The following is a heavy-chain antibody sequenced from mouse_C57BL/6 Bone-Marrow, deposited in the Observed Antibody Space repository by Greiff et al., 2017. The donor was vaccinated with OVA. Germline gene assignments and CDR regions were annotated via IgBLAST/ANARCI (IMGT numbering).Heavy chain of an antibody. CDR2: INPNNGGT. J-gene: IGHJ4*01. CDR1: GYTFTDYN. CDR3: ARLGLLFYAMDY. Sequence: EVKLMESGPELVKPGASVKIPCKASGYTFTDYNMDWVKQSHGKSLEWIGDINPNNGGTIYNQKFKGKATLTVDKSSSTAYMELRSLTSEDTAVYYCARLGLLFYAMDYWGQGTSVTVSS. D-gene: IGHD2-2*01. V-gene: IGHV1-18*01.